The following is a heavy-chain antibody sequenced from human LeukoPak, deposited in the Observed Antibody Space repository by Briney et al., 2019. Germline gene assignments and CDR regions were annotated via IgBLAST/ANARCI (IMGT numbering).Heavy chain of an antibody. CDR3: AKPGMRAVVPAMSTFDY. CDR1: GFTVSSNY. J-gene: IGHJ4*02. CDR2: ISSSGGGT. D-gene: IGHD2-15*01. V-gene: IGHV3-23*01. Sequence: PGGSLRLSCAASGFTVSSNYMSWVRQAPGKGLEWVSAISSSGGGTYYADSVKGRFTISRDNSKNTLYLQMNSLRAEDTAVYFCAKPGMRAVVPAMSTFDYWGQGTLVTVSS.